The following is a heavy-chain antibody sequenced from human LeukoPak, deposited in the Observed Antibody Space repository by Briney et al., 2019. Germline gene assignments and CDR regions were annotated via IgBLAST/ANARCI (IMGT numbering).Heavy chain of an antibody. CDR2: IYSGGST. CDR1: GFTVSSNY. J-gene: IGHJ4*02. V-gene: IGHV3-66*01. CDR3: AKVGDNWDFDY. D-gene: IGHD3-16*01. Sequence: GGSLRLSCAASGFTVSSNYMSWVRQAPGKGLEWVSVIYSGGSTYYADSVKGRFTISRDNSKNTLYLQMNSLRAEDTAVYYCAKVGDNWDFDYWGQGTLVSVSS.